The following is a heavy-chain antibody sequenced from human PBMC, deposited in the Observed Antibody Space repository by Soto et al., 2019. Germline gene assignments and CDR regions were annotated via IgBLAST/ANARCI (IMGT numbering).Heavy chain of an antibody. CDR3: ARSSGLRSLYGMDV. Sequence: PSETLYMTSTFSVGSISIYYWTMIRQPPGKGLEWIGYIYYSGSTNYNPSLKSRVTISVDTSKNQFSLKLSSVTAADTAVYYCARSSGLRSLYGMDVWGQGTTVTVSS. D-gene: IGHD5-12*01. CDR1: VGSISIYY. J-gene: IGHJ6*01. CDR2: IYYSGST. V-gene: IGHV4-59*01.